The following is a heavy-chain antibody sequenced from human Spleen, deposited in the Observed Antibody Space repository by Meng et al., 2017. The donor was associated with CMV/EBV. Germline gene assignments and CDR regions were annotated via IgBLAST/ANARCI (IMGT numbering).Heavy chain of an antibody. V-gene: IGHV3-48*04. CDR2: ISGSSSTI. D-gene: IGHD1-14*01. CDR3: ASSSFENHFDV. J-gene: IGHJ4*02. Sequence: GESLKISCAASGSTFSSYSMNWVRQAPGKGLEWLSYISGSSSTIYYADSVKGRFTISRDNAKNSLYLQMNSLRAEDTAVYYCASSSFENHFDVWGQGTLVTVSS. CDR1: GSTFSSYS.